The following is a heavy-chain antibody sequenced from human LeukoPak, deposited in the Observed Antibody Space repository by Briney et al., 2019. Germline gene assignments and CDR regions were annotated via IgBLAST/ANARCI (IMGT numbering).Heavy chain of an antibody. V-gene: IGHV3-23*01. D-gene: IGHD1-14*01. Sequence: QTGGSLRLSCAASGFAFSSYAMSWVRQAPGKGLEWVSTIGNSDDSTYYADSVKGRFTISRDNSENTLYLQMNSLRAEDTAVYYCAKATGYLLWGQGTLVTVSS. CDR2: IGNSDDST. CDR1: GFAFSSYA. CDR3: AKATGYLL. J-gene: IGHJ4*02.